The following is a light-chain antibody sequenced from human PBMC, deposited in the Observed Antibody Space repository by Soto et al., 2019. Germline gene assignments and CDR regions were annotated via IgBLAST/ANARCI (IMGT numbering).Light chain of an antibody. CDR2: KAS. V-gene: IGKV1-5*03. Sequence: DIQMTQSPSTLSASVGDRVTITCRASQSISSWLAWYQQKPGKAPKLLIYKASSLESGVPSRFSGSGSGTEFTLTISSLQPDALATYYCQQYNSYLVIFGQGTKLEIK. CDR1: QSISSW. J-gene: IGKJ2*01. CDR3: QQYNSYLVI.